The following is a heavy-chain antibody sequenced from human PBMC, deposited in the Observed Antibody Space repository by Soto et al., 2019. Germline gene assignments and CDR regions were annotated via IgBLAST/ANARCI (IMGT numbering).Heavy chain of an antibody. Sequence: SVKVSCKASGGTFSSYAISWVRQAPGQGLEWMGGIIPIFGTANYAQKFQGRVTITADESTSTAYMELSSLRSEDTAVYYCARWVYYGSGSYYSYAPYDYWGQGTLVTVSS. J-gene: IGHJ4*02. V-gene: IGHV1-69*13. CDR1: GGTFSSYA. CDR2: IIPIFGTA. CDR3: ARWVYYGSGSYYSYAPYDY. D-gene: IGHD3-10*01.